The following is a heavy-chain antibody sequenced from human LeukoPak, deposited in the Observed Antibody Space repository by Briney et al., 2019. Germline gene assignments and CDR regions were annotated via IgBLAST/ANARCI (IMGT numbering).Heavy chain of an antibody. Sequence: GGSLRLSCAASGFTFSAYWMSWVRQAPGKGREWGSHIKQDASETDYAGSVRGRFTISRDNTENSLYLQMNGLRAGDTAVYYCARDPYSRGGYGAFDLWGQGTTVTVSS. CDR1: GFTFSAYW. V-gene: IGHV3-7*03. CDR2: IKQDASET. D-gene: IGHD2-15*01. CDR3: ARDPYSRGGYGAFDL. J-gene: IGHJ3*01.